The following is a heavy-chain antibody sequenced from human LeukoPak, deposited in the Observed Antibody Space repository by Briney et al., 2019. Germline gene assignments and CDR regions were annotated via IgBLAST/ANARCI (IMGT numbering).Heavy chain of an antibody. D-gene: IGHD6-19*01. Sequence: GRSLRLSCAASGFTFSSYAMHWVRQAPGKGLEWVAVISYDGSNKYYADSVKGRFTISRDNSKNTLYLQMNSLRAEDTAVYYCAREFGTGERWLVHVFVRDWGFDPWGQGTLVTVSS. CDR1: GFTFSSYA. J-gene: IGHJ5*02. CDR3: AREFGTGERWLVHVFVRDWGFDP. V-gene: IGHV3-30-3*01. CDR2: ISYDGSNK.